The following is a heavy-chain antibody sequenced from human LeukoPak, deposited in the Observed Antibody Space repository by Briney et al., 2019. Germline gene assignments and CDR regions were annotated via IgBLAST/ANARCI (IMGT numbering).Heavy chain of an antibody. CDR3: ARHQAVAGTFAFVDY. J-gene: IGHJ4*02. CDR1: GGSISSYY. Sequence: SETLSFTCTVSGGSISSYYWSWIRQPPGKGLEWIGYIYYSGSTNYNPSLKSRVTISVDTSKNQFSLKLSSVTAADTAVYYCARHQAVAGTFAFVDYWGQGTLVTVSS. D-gene: IGHD6-19*01. CDR2: IYYSGST. V-gene: IGHV4-59*08.